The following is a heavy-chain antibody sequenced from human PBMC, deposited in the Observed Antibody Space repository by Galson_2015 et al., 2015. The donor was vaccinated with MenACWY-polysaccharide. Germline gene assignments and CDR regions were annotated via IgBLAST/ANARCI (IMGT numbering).Heavy chain of an antibody. D-gene: IGHD2-2*02. CDR2: ISGSGGST. Sequence: SLRLSCAASGFTFSSYAMNWVRQAPGKGLEWVSVISGSGGSTFYADSVKGWFTISRDNSKNTLYLQMNSLRAEDTALYYCAKGYYCSSTSCYSLWFHAFDMWGQGTMVTVSS. CDR3: AKGYYCSSTSCYSLWFHAFDM. CDR1: GFTFSSYA. J-gene: IGHJ3*02. V-gene: IGHV3-23*01.